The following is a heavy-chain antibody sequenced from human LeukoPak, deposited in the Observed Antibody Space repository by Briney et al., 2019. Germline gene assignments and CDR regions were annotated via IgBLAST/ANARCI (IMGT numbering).Heavy chain of an antibody. Sequence: PGGSLRLSCAASGFTFSNYWMHWVRQAPGKGPVWVSRIKSDGSSTRFADSVQGRFTISRDNSKNTLYLQMNSLRAEDTAVYYCAKAWTVTTRGGYFDYWGQGTLVTVSS. CDR3: AKAWTVTTRGGYFDY. J-gene: IGHJ4*02. CDR2: IKSDGSST. CDR1: GFTFSNYW. V-gene: IGHV3-74*01. D-gene: IGHD4-17*01.